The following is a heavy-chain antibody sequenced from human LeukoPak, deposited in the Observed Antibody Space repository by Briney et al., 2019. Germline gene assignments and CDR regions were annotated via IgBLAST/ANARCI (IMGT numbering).Heavy chain of an antibody. CDR1: GFTFSSYA. V-gene: IGHV3-23*01. J-gene: IGHJ4*02. CDR2: ISGSGGST. Sequence: PGGSLRLSCAASGFTFSSYAMSWVRQAPGKGLEWVSAISGSGGSTYYADSVKGRFTISRDNAKNSLYLQMNSLRAEDTAVYYCARDDKAVAGKFDYWGQGTLVTVSS. D-gene: IGHD6-19*01. CDR3: ARDDKAVAGKFDY.